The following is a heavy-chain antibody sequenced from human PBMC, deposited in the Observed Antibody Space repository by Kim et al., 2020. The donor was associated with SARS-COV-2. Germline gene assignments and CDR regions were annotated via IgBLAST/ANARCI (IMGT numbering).Heavy chain of an antibody. J-gene: IGHJ4*02. CDR2: ISISSSTI. D-gene: IGHD3-22*01. CDR1: GFTFSSYS. V-gene: IGHV3-48*02. Sequence: GGSLRLSCAASGFTFSSYSMNWVRQAPGKGLEWVSYISISSSTIYYADSVKGRFTISRDNAKNSLYLQMNSLRDEDTAVYYCARDGESYYYDSSGYYFDYWGQGTLVTVSS. CDR3: ARDGESYYYDSSGYYFDY.